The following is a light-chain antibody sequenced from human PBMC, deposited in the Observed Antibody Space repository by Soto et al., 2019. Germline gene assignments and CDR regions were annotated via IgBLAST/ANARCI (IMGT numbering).Light chain of an antibody. CDR2: GAS. V-gene: IGKV3-20*01. CDR3: QQYGSSPLS. J-gene: IGKJ4*01. CDR1: QSVSSSS. Sequence: EIVLTQSPGTLSLSPGEGATLSCRASQSVSSSSLAWYQQKPGQAPRLFIYGASSRATGIPDRFSGSGSGTDFTLTISRLEPEDIAVYFCQQYGSSPLSFGGGTKVEIK.